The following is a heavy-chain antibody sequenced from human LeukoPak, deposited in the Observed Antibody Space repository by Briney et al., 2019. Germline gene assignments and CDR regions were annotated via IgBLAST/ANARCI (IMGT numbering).Heavy chain of an antibody. Sequence: SETLSLTCTVSGGSISNYYWNWLRQPPGKGLEWIGYIYYSGSTNYNPSLKSRVTMSLDTSKNQFSLRLTSVTAADTAVYYCARGFDSKSTYFDYWGQGTLVTVST. J-gene: IGHJ4*02. CDR3: ARGFDSKSTYFDY. CDR1: GGSISNYY. V-gene: IGHV4-59*01. D-gene: IGHD5-12*01. CDR2: IYYSGST.